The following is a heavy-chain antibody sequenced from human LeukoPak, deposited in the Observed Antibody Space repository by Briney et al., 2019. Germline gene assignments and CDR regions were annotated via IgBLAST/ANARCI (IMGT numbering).Heavy chain of an antibody. CDR3: AKVLQYYYYGMDV. J-gene: IGHJ6*02. CDR2: ISNSGGST. V-gene: IGHV3-23*01. D-gene: IGHD5-24*01. Sequence: LGGSLRLSCAASGFTFSSYAMSWVRQAPGKGLEWVSAISNSGGSTYYADSVKGRFTISRDNSKNTLYLQMNSLRAEDTAVYYCAKVLQYYYYGMDVWGQGTTVTVSS. CDR1: GFTFSSYA.